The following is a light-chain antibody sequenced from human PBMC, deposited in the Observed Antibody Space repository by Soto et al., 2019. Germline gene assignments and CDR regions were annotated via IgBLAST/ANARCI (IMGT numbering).Light chain of an antibody. CDR2: GAS. Sequence: EIVMTQSPATLSVSPGERTTISCRASQIVSSNLAWYQQKPGQAPRLLIYGASTRATCIPARFSGSGSGTEFTLTISSLQSEDFAVYYCQQYNNWPRTFGQGTKV. CDR1: QIVSSN. J-gene: IGKJ1*01. V-gene: IGKV3-15*01. CDR3: QQYNNWPRT.